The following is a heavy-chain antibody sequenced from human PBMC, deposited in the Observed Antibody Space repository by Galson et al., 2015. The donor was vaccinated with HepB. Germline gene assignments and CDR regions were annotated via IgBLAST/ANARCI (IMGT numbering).Heavy chain of an antibody. V-gene: IGHV1-69*10. D-gene: IGHD2-2*01. CDR2: IIPILGIA. CDR3: ARGVVPAGYYYYMDV. J-gene: IGHJ6*03. Sequence: SVKVSCKASGGTFSSYAISWVRQAPGQGLEWMGGIIPILGIANYAQKFQGRVTITAEKSTSTAYMELSSLRTEDTAVYYCARGVVPAGYYYYMDVWGKGTTVTVSS. CDR1: GGTFSSYA.